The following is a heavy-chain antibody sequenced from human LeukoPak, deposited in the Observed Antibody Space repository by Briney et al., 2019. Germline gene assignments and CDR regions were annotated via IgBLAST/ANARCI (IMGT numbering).Heavy chain of an antibody. CDR2: ISGSGGST. CDR3: AKDHLYYDILTGYYPSNDAFDI. CDR1: GFTFSSYG. Sequence: TGGSLRLSCAASGFTFSSYGMSWVRQAPGKGLEWVSAISGSGGSTYYADSVKGRFTISRDNSKNTLYLQMNSLRAEDTAVYYCAKDHLYYDILTGYYPSNDAFDIWGQGTMVTVSS. D-gene: IGHD3-9*01. V-gene: IGHV3-23*01. J-gene: IGHJ3*02.